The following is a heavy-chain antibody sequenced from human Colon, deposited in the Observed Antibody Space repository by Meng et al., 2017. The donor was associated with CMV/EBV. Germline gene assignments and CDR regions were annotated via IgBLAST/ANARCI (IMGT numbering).Heavy chain of an antibody. Sequence: GGSLRLSCAASGFTFSSYWISWVRQAPGKGLEWVANIKQDGSEKYYVDSVKGRFTISRDNAKNSLYLQMNSLRAEDTAVYYCARYGSSHWGQGTLVTVSS. CDR2: IKQDGSEK. D-gene: IGHD6-6*01. CDR1: GFTFSSYW. J-gene: IGHJ4*02. CDR3: ARYGSSH. V-gene: IGHV3-7*01.